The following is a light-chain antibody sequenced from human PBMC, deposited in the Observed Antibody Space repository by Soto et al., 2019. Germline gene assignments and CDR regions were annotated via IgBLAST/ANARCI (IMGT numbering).Light chain of an antibody. CDR1: QSVRSTY. Sequence: EIVLTQSPGTLSLSPGERATLSCRASQSVRSTYLAWYQQKPAQAPSLLIYGASNRATGIPDRFSGSGSGADFTLTISRLEPEDFAVYYCQLYDSSPPGYTFGQGTRLEIK. J-gene: IGKJ2*01. CDR3: QLYDSSPPGYT. V-gene: IGKV3-20*01. CDR2: GAS.